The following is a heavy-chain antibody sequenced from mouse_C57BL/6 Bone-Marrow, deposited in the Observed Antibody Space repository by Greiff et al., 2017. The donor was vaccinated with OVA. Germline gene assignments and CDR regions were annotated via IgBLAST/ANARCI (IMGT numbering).Heavy chain of an antibody. D-gene: IGHD3-2*02. J-gene: IGHJ3*01. V-gene: IGHV1-61*01. CDR1: GYTFTSYW. Sequence: QVQLQQPGAELVRPGSSVKLSCKASGYTFTSYWMDWVKQRPGQGLEWIGNIYPSDSETHYNQKFKDKATLTVDKSSSTAYMPLSSLTYEDSAVYDCAADSAGLFAYWGQGTLLTVSA. CDR3: AADSAGLFAY. CDR2: IYPSDSET.